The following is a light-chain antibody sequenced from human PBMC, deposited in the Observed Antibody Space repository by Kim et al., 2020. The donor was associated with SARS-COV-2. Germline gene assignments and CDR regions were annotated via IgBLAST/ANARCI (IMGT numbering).Light chain of an antibody. V-gene: IGLV4-69*01. CDR3: QTWGSGIRV. Sequence: SVKLTCTLTSGHSSNAIAWHQQQSEKGPRYLMKVNSDGSHTRGDGIPDRFSGSSSGTERILTISSLQSEDEVDYFCQTWGSGIRVFGGGTQLTVL. J-gene: IGLJ3*02. CDR1: SGHSSNA. CDR2: VNSDGSH.